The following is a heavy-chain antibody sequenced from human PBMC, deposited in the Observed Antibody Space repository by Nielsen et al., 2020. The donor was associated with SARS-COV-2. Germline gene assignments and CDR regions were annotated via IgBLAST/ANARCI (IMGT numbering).Heavy chain of an antibody. CDR1: VYSFSASS. CDR3: ARSRGCSATSCFFDY. V-gene: IGHV1-3*04. CDR2: INSDSGNT. D-gene: IGHD2-2*01. J-gene: IGHJ4*02. Sequence: SLKVSCNASVYSFSASSIHCVLPHLPQRLEWMGWINSDSGNTKYSQKFRGRVTITRDTSASTAYMELSGLSSEDTAVYYCARSRGCSATSCFFDYWGQGALVTVSS.